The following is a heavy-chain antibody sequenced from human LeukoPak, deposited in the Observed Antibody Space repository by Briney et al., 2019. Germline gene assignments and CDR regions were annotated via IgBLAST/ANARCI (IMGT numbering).Heavy chain of an antibody. V-gene: IGHV3-7*01. D-gene: IGHD1-7*01. CDR1: GFTFSHNW. J-gene: IGHJ4*02. CDR3: AKLLGTVTTYDY. Sequence: GGSLRLSCTASGFTFSHNWMSWVRQAPGKGLEWVASIRPDGSEEYYMDSVKGRFTISRDNAKNSLYLQMNSLRAEDTALYYCAKLLGTVTTYDYWGQGTLATVSS. CDR2: IRPDGSEE.